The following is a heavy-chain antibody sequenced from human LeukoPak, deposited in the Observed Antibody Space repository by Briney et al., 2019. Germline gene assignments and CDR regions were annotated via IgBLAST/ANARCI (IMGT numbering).Heavy chain of an antibody. J-gene: IGHJ4*02. CDR3: ARWVRDYYGSGANFDY. D-gene: IGHD3-10*01. CDR2: IYTSGST. CDR1: GGSISSGSCY. V-gene: IGHV4-61*02. Sequence: PSETLSLTCTVSGGSISSGSCYWNWIRQPAGKGLEWIGRIYTSGSTSYNSSLKSRVTISVDTSKNQFSLNLRSVTAADTAVYYCARWVRDYYGSGANFDYWGQGTLVTVSS.